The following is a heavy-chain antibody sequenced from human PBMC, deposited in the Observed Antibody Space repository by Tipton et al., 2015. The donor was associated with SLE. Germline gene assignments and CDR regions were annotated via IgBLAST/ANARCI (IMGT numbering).Heavy chain of an antibody. D-gene: IGHD2-15*01. CDR1: GGSFSGYY. CDR3: ARRPGYCSGGSCYPFDY. CDR2: INHSGST. V-gene: IGHV4-34*01. Sequence: TLSLTCAVYGGSFSGYYWSWIRQPPGKGLEWIGEINHSGSTNYNPSLKSRVTISVDTSKNQFSLKLSSVTAADTAVYYCARRPGYCSGGSCYPFDYWGQGTLVTVSS. J-gene: IGHJ4*02.